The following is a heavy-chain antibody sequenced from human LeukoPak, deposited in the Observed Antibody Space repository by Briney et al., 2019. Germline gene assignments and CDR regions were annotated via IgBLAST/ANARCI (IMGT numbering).Heavy chain of an antibody. D-gene: IGHD6-19*01. CDR2: IKQDGSEK. CDR3: GRRPREIAVADC. Sequence: GGSLRLSCAASGFSFSTYWMSWVRQAPGKGLEWVANIKQDGSEKYYVDSVKGRFTISRDNAKNSLYLQMNSLRAEDTAVYYCGRRPREIAVADCWGQGTLVTVSS. CDR1: GFSFSTYW. V-gene: IGHV3-7*01. J-gene: IGHJ4*02.